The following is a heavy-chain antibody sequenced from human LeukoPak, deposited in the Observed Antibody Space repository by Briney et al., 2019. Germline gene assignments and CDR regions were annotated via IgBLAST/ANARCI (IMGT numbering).Heavy chain of an antibody. CDR1: GFTFSTYA. D-gene: IGHD1-1*01. J-gene: IGHJ6*03. V-gene: IGHV3-23*01. Sequence: QAGGSLRLSRAASGFTFSTYAMSWVRQAPGKGLEWVSAISGSGGSTNYADSVKGRFTISRDNSKNTLYLQMNSLRAEDTAVYYCAKDRPMEPTKYYYYMDVWGKGTTVTVSS. CDR3: AKDRPMEPTKYYYYMDV. CDR2: ISGSGGST.